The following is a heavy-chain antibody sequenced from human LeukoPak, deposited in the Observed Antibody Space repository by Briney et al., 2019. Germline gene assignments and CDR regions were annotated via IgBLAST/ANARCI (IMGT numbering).Heavy chain of an antibody. CDR2: PHYSGST. Sequence: SETLSLTCTVSGGSVSSGRYYWSWIRQPPATPPPPPPHPHYSGSTNYNPSLKSRVTISVDTSKNQSSLKLISVTAADTAVYYCTTKHCTITSCYLAIFDYWGQGTLVTVSS. J-gene: IGHJ4*02. V-gene: IGHV4-61*01. CDR1: GGSVSSGRYY. D-gene: IGHD2-2*01. CDR3: TTKHCTITSCYLAIFDY.